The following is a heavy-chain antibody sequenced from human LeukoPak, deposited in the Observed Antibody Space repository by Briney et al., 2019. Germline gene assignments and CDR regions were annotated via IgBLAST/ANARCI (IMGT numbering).Heavy chain of an antibody. D-gene: IGHD3-9*01. Sequence: SVKVSCKASGGTFSSYAISRVRQAPGQGLEWMGGIIPIFGTANYAQKFQGRVTITADESTSTAYMELSSLRSEDTAVHYCARDHPIRYLGFDPWGQGTLVTVSS. V-gene: IGHV1-69*13. CDR2: IIPIFGTA. CDR1: GGTFSSYA. J-gene: IGHJ5*02. CDR3: ARDHPIRYLGFDP.